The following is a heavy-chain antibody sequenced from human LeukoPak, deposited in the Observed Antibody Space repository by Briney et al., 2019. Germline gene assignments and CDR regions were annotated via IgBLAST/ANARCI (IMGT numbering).Heavy chain of an antibody. J-gene: IGHJ3*02. CDR2: ISGSGGST. V-gene: IGHV3-23*01. D-gene: IGHD4-17*01. CDR3: AKGSTFTVTALGI. CDR1: GFTFSSYA. Sequence: GGSLRLSCAASGFTFSSYAMSWVRQAPGKGLEWVSAISGSGGSTYYADSVKGRFTISRDNSKNTLYRQMNSLRAEDTAVYYCAKGSTFTVTALGIWGQGTMVTVSS.